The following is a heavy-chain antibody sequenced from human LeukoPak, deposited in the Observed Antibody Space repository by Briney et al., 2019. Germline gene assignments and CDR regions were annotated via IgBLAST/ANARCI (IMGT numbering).Heavy chain of an antibody. CDR1: GYSISSGYY. D-gene: IGHD3-3*01. CDR2: IYHSGST. Sequence: PSETLSLTCTVSGYSISSGYYWGWIRQPPGKGLEWIGSIYHSGSTYYNPSLKSRVTISVDTSKNQFSLKLSSVTAADTAVYYCARSVEGVTIFGVVINYYMDVWGKGTTVTVSS. CDR3: ARSVEGVTIFGVVINYYMDV. J-gene: IGHJ6*03. V-gene: IGHV4-38-2*02.